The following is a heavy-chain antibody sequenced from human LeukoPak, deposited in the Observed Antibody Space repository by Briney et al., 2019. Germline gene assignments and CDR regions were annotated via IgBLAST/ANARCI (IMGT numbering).Heavy chain of an antibody. Sequence: ASVKVSCKASGYTFTSYDINWVRQATGQGLEWMGWMNPNSGNTGYAQKFQGRVTMTRNTSISTAYMELSSLRSEDTAVYYCARDPGTVLVTWYFDLWGRGTLVTVSS. V-gene: IGHV1-8*01. CDR1: GYTFTSYD. D-gene: IGHD2-8*02. CDR3: ARDPGTVLVTWYFDL. CDR2: MNPNSGNT. J-gene: IGHJ2*01.